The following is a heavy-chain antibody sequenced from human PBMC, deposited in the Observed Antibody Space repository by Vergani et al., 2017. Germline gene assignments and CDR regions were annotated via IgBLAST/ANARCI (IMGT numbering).Heavy chain of an antibody. V-gene: IGHV3-9*01. CDR1: GITFWKFG. CDR3: TKGSVYYHDSAGHGYDPYTGFDL. CDR2: ISWNSGAV. D-gene: IGHD5-12*01. J-gene: IGHJ3*01. Sequence: EVDLVESGGGLAHPGGSLRLSCEASGITFWKFGMHWVRQGPGKGLEWVSGISWNSGAVDYADSVRGRFTISRDNAKNSLFLVMNSLRFEDTAVYFCTKGSVYYHDSAGHGYDPYTGFDLWGQGTLVTVSS.